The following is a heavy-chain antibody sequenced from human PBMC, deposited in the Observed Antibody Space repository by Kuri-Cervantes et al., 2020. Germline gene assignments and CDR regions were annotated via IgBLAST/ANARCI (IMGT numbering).Heavy chain of an antibody. D-gene: IGHD1-26*01. CDR3: AREGSGSYYFDY. V-gene: IGHV1-69*05. J-gene: IGHJ4*02. CDR2: IIPIFGTA. CDR1: GGTFSSYA. Sequence: VKVSCKASGGTFSSYAISWVRQAPGQGLEWMGGIIPIFGTANYEQKFQGRVTITTDESTSTAYMELSSLRSEDTAVYYCAREGSGSYYFDYWGQGTLVTVSS.